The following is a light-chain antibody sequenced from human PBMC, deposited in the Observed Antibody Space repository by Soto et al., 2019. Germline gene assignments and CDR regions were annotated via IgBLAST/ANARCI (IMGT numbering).Light chain of an antibody. J-gene: IGLJ2*01. CDR2: EVT. CDR1: RSDVGGYNY. V-gene: IGLV2-14*01. CDR3: TSYTSGTRQV. Sequence: QSALTQPASVSGSPGQSITISCAGTRSDVGGYNYVSWYQQHPGKAPKLMIYEVTNRPSGVSNRFSGSKSGNTASLTISGRQAEDEADYYCTSYTSGTRQVFGGGTKLTVL.